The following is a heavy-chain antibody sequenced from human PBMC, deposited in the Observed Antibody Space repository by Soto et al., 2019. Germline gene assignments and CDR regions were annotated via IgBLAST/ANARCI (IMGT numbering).Heavy chain of an antibody. Sequence: GGSLRLSCAASGFTFSNAWMSWVRQAPGKGLEWVGRIKSKTDGGTVDYAGPVKGRFTISRDDSKNTLYVQMNSLKTEDTAVYYCTTVLPKGKWELGSWGQVTLVTVSS. J-gene: IGHJ4*02. CDR1: GFTFSNAW. D-gene: IGHD1-26*01. V-gene: IGHV3-15*05. CDR2: IKSKTDGGTV. CDR3: TTVLPKGKWELGS.